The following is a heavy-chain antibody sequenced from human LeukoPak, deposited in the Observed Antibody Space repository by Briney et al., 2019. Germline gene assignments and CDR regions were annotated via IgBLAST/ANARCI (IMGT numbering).Heavy chain of an antibody. CDR1: GGSFSGYY. J-gene: IGHJ3*02. V-gene: IGHV4-34*01. D-gene: IGHD2-2*01. CDR3: VGYCSSTSCSDAFDI. Sequence: SETLSLTCAVYGGSFSGYYWSWIRQPPGKGLGWIGEINHSGSTNYNPSLKSRVTISVDTSKNQFSLKLSSVTAADTAVYYCVGYCSSTSCSDAFDIWGQGTMVTVSS. CDR2: INHSGST.